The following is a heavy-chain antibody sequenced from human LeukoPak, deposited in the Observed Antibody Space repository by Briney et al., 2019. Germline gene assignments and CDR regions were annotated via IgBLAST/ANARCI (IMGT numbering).Heavy chain of an antibody. CDR1: GLSFTGAW. Sequence: GGSVRLSCAASGLSFTGAWMSWVRQAPGRGLEWVGRIKSKADGATADYAAPVKGRFTISRDDSKSTLYLQMNSLKTEDTAVYYCTTDPGDYEIFWGQGTLVTVSS. J-gene: IGHJ4*02. D-gene: IGHD4-17*01. V-gene: IGHV3-15*01. CDR3: TTDPGDYEIF. CDR2: IKSKADGATA.